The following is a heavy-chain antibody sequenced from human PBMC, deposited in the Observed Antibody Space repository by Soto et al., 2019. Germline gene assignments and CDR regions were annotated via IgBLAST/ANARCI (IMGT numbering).Heavy chain of an antibody. CDR3: ARNGTYSSSLSQYSGMDV. D-gene: IGHD1-26*01. CDR1: GGTFDNFI. Sequence: QVQLVQSGAEVKEPGSSVRVSCKASGGTFDNFIMNWVRQTPGQGLEWMGGIVPMLGTPTYAEKFKGRVTISATGSTSTMYMEVTSRRSEDTAIYYCARNGTYSSSLSQYSGMDVWGQGTTVTVSS. J-gene: IGHJ6*02. V-gene: IGHV1-69*01. CDR2: IVPMLGTP.